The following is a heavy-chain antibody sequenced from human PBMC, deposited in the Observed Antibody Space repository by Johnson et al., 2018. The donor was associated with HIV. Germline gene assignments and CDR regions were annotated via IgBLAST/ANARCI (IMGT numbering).Heavy chain of an antibody. D-gene: IGHD3-22*01. J-gene: IGHJ3*02. V-gene: IGHV3-30-3*01. CDR2: ISYDGSNK. CDR3: AKDHDSVLGYYYDSSGDSARDAFDI. CDR1: GFTFSSYA. Sequence: QVQLVESGGGLVKPGGSLRLSCAASGFTFSSYAMHWVRQAPGKGLEWVAVISYDGSNKYYADSVKGRFTISRDNSKNTLYLQMNSLRAEDTAVYYCAKDHDSVLGYYYDSSGDSARDAFDIWGHGTMVTVSS.